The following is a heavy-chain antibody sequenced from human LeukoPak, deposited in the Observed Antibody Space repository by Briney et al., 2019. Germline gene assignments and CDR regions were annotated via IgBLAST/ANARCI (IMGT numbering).Heavy chain of an antibody. V-gene: IGHV3-53*01. CDR1: GFTVSSNY. CDR2: IYSGGST. Sequence: GGSLRLSCAASGFTVSSNYMSWVRQAPGKGLEWVSVIYSGGSTYYADSAKGRFTISRDNSKNTLYLQVNSLRAEDTAVYYCARDGVDILTGYFQNGMDVWGKGTTVTVSS. CDR3: ARDGVDILTGYFQNGMDV. J-gene: IGHJ6*04. D-gene: IGHD3-9*01.